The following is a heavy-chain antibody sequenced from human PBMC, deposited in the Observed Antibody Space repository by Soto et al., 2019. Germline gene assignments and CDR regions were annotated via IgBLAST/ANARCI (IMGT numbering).Heavy chain of an antibody. Sequence: QVQLVQSGAEVKKPGASVKVSCKASGDTFTDYYIHWVRQAPGQGLEWMGSVNPSGGHTTYAQHFLGTMTMTRDPSTSTLYMELTSLTSEDTAVYYCARGGPVVVVTAALDYWGQGPLVTVSS. CDR2: VNPSGGHT. CDR1: GDTFTDYY. V-gene: IGHV1-46*01. CDR3: ARGGPVVVVTAALDY. D-gene: IGHD2-21*02. J-gene: IGHJ4*02.